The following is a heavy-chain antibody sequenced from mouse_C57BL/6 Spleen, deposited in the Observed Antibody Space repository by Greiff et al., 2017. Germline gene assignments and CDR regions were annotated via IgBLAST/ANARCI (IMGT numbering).Heavy chain of an antibody. CDR3: ARHGYYYDEGYAMDY. Sequence: EVQVVESGGGLVKPGGSLKLSCAASGFTFSSYTMSWVRQTPEKRLEWVATISGGGGNNYYPDSVKGRFTISRDNAKNTLYLQMSSLRSEDTALYYCARHGYYYDEGYAMDYWGQGTSVTVSS. V-gene: IGHV5-9*01. CDR1: GFTFSSYT. CDR2: ISGGGGNN. J-gene: IGHJ4*01. D-gene: IGHD1-1*01.